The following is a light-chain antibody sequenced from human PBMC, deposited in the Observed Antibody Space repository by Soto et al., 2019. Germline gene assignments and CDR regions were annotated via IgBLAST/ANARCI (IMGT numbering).Light chain of an antibody. Sequence: DIQMTQSPSSLSASVGDRVTITCRASQSISSYLNWYQQKPGKAPKLLIYAASSLQSGVPSRFSGSGSGTDFTLTISSLQPEDFETYYCQQSYSTLTFGPGTKVDIK. CDR1: QSISSY. CDR2: AAS. J-gene: IGKJ3*01. V-gene: IGKV1-39*01. CDR3: QQSYSTLT.